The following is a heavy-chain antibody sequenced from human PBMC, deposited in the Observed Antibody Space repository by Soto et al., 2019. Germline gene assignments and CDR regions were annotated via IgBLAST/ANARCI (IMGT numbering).Heavy chain of an antibody. CDR2: ISSDNTNI. CDR3: ARDDKLMIRGVIEHYFAMDV. V-gene: IGHV3-21*02. D-gene: IGHD3-10*01. J-gene: IGHJ6*02. Sequence: EVQLVESGGGLVKPGGSLRLSCAASRFTFSSYNMNWVRQAPGKGLEWVSCISSDNTNIHYADSVKGRFTTSRDNARNSLYLQMNSLRVEDTAVYYCARDDKLMIRGVIEHYFAMDVWGQGTTVTVSS. CDR1: RFTFSSYN.